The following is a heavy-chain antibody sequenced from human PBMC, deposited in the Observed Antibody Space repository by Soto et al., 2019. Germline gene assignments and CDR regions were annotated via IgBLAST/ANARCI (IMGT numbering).Heavy chain of an antibody. J-gene: IGHJ6*02. V-gene: IGHV4-30-4*01. CDR1: GGSISSGDYY. CDR2: IYYSGST. CDR3: ARYYDFWSGYYPYYYYGMDV. D-gene: IGHD3-3*01. Sequence: PSETLSLTCTVSGGSISSGDYYWSWIRQSPGKGLEWIGYIYYSGSTYYNPSLKSRVTISVDTSKNHFSLKLSSVTAADTAVYYCARYYDFWSGYYPYYYYGMDVWGQGTTVTVSS.